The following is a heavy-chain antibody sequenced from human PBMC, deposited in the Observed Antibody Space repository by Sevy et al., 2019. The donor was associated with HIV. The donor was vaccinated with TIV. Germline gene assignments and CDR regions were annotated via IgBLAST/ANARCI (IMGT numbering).Heavy chain of an antibody. CDR2: INWNGGST. D-gene: IGHD3-22*01. CDR1: GFTFDDYG. CDR3: AGVGVVVNLLYYYYGMDV. J-gene: IGHJ6*02. Sequence: GGSLRLSCAASGFTFDDYGMSWVRQAPGKGLEWVSGINWNGGSTGYADSVKGRFTISRDNAKNSLYLQMNSLRAEDTALYYCAGVGVVVNLLYYYYGMDVWGQGTTVTVSS. V-gene: IGHV3-20*04.